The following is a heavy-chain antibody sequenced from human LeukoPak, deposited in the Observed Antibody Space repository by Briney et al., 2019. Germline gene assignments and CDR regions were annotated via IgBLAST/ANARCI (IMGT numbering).Heavy chain of an antibody. CDR2: IWYDGSNK. V-gene: IGHV3-33*01. Sequence: GGSLRLSCAASGFTFSSYGMHWVRQAPGKGLEWVAVIWYDGSNKYYADSVKGRFTISRDNSKNTLYLQMNSLRAEDTAVYYCARDLQLLWFGDSAYGMDVWGQGTTVTVSS. CDR3: ARDLQLLWFGDSAYGMDV. J-gene: IGHJ6*02. CDR1: GFTFSSYG. D-gene: IGHD3-10*01.